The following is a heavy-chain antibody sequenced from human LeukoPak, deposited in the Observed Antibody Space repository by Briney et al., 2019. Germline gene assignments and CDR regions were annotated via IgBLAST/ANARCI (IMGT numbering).Heavy chain of an antibody. Sequence: SETLSLTCAVYGGSFSGYYWSWIRQPPGKGLEWIGEINHSGSTNYNPSLKSRVTISVDTSKNQFSLKLSSVTAADTAVYYCAREREDGYHPHFDYWGQGTLVTVSS. CDR1: GGSFSGYY. CDR3: AREREDGYHPHFDY. V-gene: IGHV4-34*01. CDR2: INHSGST. D-gene: IGHD5-12*01. J-gene: IGHJ4*02.